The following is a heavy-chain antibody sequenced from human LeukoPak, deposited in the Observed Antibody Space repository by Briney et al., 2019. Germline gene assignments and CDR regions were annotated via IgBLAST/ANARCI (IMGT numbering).Heavy chain of an antibody. D-gene: IGHD3-10*01. J-gene: IGHJ6*02. CDR2: IYSGGST. V-gene: IGHV3-66*01. Sequence: PGGSLRLSCAASGFTVSSNYMSWVRQAPGKGLEWVSVIYSGGSTYYADSVKGRFTISRDNSKNTLYLQMNSLRAEDTAVYYCARVLRPSGSYGNYYYYGMDVWGQGTTVTVSS. CDR1: GFTVSSNY. CDR3: ARVLRPSGSYGNYYYYGMDV.